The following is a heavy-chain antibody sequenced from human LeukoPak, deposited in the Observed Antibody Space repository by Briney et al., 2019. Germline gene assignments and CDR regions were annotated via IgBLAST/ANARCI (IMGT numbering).Heavy chain of an antibody. CDR1: GFTFSSYA. J-gene: IGHJ4*02. CDR2: IYYSGST. CDR3: ARFAWLSTVFDY. V-gene: IGHV4-39*01. D-gene: IGHD6-19*01. Sequence: PGGSLRLSCAASGFTFSSYAMSWVRQAPGKGLEWIGSIYYSGSTYYNPSLKSRVTISVDTSKNQFSLKLSSVTAADTAVYYCARFAWLSTVFDYWGQGTLVTVSS.